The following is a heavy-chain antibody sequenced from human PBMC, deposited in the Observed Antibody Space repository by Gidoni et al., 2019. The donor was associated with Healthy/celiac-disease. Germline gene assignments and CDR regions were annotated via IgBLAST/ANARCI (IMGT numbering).Heavy chain of an antibody. J-gene: IGHJ3*02. V-gene: IGHV1-8*01. CDR2: MNPNSGNT. Sequence: QVQLVQSGAEVKKPGASVKVSCKASGYTFTSYDINWVRQATGQGLEWMGWMNPNSGNTGYAQKFQGRVTMTRNTSISTAYMELSSLRSEDTAVYYCARVEWELLDDAFDIWGQGTMVTVSS. D-gene: IGHD1-26*01. CDR3: ARVEWELLDDAFDI. CDR1: GYTFTSYD.